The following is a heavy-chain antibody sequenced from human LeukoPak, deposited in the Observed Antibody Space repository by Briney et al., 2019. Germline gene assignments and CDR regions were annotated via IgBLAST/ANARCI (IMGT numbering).Heavy chain of an antibody. V-gene: IGHV3-30*02. Sequence: GGSLRLSCAASGFTFSSYGMHWVRQAPGKGLEGVTFIRYDGSNEYYTDSVKGRFTISRDNSKNTLYLQMNSLRAEDTAVYYCAKEMDLEWLFGPFDYWGQGTLVTVSS. J-gene: IGHJ4*02. CDR3: AKEMDLEWLFGPFDY. CDR2: IRYDGSNE. CDR1: GFTFSSYG. D-gene: IGHD3-3*01.